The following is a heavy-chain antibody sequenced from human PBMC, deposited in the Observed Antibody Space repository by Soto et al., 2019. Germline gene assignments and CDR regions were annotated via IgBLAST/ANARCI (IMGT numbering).Heavy chain of an antibody. V-gene: IGHV1-46*03. D-gene: IGHD2-21*02. J-gene: IGHJ4*02. Sequence: QVQLVQSGAEVKKPGASVKVSCKASGYTFTSYYVHWIRQAPGQGLEWMGIINASGGRTTYAPKFYGRVTMTRDTSTSTVYMELSILTSEDAATYFCGRILPPATFDYWGQGTLVTVSS. CDR2: INASGGRT. CDR3: GRILPPATFDY. CDR1: GYTFTSYY.